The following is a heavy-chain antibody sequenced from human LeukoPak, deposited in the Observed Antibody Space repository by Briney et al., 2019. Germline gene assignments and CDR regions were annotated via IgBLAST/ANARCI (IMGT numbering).Heavy chain of an antibody. Sequence: GGSLRLSCAASGFFFSSYAMSWVRQAPGKGLEWVSAISGSGGSTYYADSVKGRFTISRDNSQNTLYLQMNSLRAEDTAVYYCRKEYYDYLWGSYRDYWGQGTLVPVSS. CDR3: RKEYYDYLWGSYRDY. CDR1: GFFFSSYA. V-gene: IGHV3-23*01. CDR2: ISGSGGST. D-gene: IGHD3-16*01. J-gene: IGHJ4*02.